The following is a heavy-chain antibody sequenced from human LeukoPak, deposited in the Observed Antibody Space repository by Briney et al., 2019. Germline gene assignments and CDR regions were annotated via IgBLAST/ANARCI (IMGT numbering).Heavy chain of an antibody. CDR3: ARGHTDSIHY. D-gene: IGHD5-18*01. V-gene: IGHV1-69*04. CDR2: IMPTLGIT. CDR1: GDSFNRFA. J-gene: IGHJ4*02. Sequence: ASVKVSCKPSGDSFNRFAVNWVRQAPGEGLEWMGRIMPTLGITNYAKEFQARDTITADISPSAAYMEMKNLTSLDTAVYYCARGHTDSIHYWGQGTQVTVSS.